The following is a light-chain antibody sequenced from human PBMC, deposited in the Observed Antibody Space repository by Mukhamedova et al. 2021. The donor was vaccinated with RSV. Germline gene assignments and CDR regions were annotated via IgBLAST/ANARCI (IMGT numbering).Light chain of an antibody. V-gene: IGKV1-13*02. CDR2: DAS. J-gene: IGKJ5*01. Sequence: WYQRRVHGRAPKLLIYDASSLESGVPSRFSGRGSGTDFTLTISSLQSEDFATYYCQQFNSYHITFGQGTRLETK. CDR3: QQFNSYHIT.